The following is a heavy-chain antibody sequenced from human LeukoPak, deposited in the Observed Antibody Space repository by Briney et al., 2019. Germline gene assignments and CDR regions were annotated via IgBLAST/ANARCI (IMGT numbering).Heavy chain of an antibody. J-gene: IGHJ3*02. V-gene: IGHV4-59*01. D-gene: IGHD2-2*02. CDR2: IYYCGST. Sequence: PSETLSLTCTVSGGSISSYYWSWIRQPPGKGLEWIGYIYYCGSTNYNPSLKSRVTISVDTSKNQFSLKLSSVTAADTAVYYCAREYCSSASCYMGYDAFDIWGQGTMVTVSS. CDR1: GGSISSYY. CDR3: AREYCSSASCYMGYDAFDI.